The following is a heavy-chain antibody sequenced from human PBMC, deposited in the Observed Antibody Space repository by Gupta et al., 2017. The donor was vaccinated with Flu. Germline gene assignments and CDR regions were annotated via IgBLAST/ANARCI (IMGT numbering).Heavy chain of an antibody. V-gene: IGHV1-18*01. CDR2: ISAYNGKT. CDR3: ARRSKVPRRSPDDAFDI. Sequence: QVQLVQSGAEVEKPGASVKVSCKASGYTFTSYGISWVRQVPGQGLEWMGWISAYNGKTKYEQKCRGRVTMTTDTSMSTAYMELRSLRSEDTAVDYCARRSKVPRRSPDDAFDIWGQGTMVTVSS. CDR1: GYTFTSYG. J-gene: IGHJ3*02.